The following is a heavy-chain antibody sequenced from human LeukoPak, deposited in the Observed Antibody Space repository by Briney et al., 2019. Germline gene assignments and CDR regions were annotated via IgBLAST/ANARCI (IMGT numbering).Heavy chain of an antibody. CDR1: GYTFTSYG. CDR2: MNPNSGNT. V-gene: IGHV1-8*02. Sequence: ASVKVSCKASGYTFTSYGISWVRQAPGQGLEWMGWMNPNSGNTGYAQKFQGRVTMTRNTSISTAYMELSSLRSEDTAVYYCARGRISYYYYYYGMDVWGQGTTVTVSS. CDR3: ARGRISYYYYYYGMDV. J-gene: IGHJ6*02. D-gene: IGHD2/OR15-2a*01.